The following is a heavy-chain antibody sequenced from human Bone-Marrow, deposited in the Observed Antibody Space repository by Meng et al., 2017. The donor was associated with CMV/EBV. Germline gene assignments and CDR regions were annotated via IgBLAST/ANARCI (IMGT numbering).Heavy chain of an antibody. CDR2: ISYDGSNK. D-gene: IGHD2-2*01. CDR1: GFTFSSYA. J-gene: IGHJ4*02. Sequence: GESLKISCAASGFTFSSYAMHWVRQAPGKGLEWVAVISYDGSNKYYADSVKGRFTISRDNSKNTLYLQMNSLRAEDTAVYYCAKHADEYQLHYWGQGTLVTVSS. V-gene: IGHV3-30*04. CDR3: AKHADEYQLHY.